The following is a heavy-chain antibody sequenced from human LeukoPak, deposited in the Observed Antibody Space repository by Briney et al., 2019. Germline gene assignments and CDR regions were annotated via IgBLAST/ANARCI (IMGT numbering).Heavy chain of an antibody. CDR2: IYYSGST. J-gene: IGHJ4*02. D-gene: IGHD2-15*01. Sequence: RTSETLSLTCTVSGGSISSYYWSWIRQPPGKGLEWIGYIYYSGSTNYNPSLKSRVTISVDTSKNQFSLKLSSVTAADTAVYYCARGKKEVVVAAHLFDYWGQGTLVTVSS. CDR1: GGSISSYY. CDR3: ARGKKEVVVAAHLFDY. V-gene: IGHV4-59*01.